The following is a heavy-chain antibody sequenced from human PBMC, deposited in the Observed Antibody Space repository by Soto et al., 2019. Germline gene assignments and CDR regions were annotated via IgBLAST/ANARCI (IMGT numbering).Heavy chain of an antibody. CDR1: GYTFTGDY. Sequence: QVQLVQSGAEVKKPGASVKVSCKASGYTFTGDYMNWVRQAPGQGLEWMGWINPNSGGADYSQKFQGRVTMTRDTSISTAYMELTSLTSDDTAVYYCARDPIGGGTPYYCDYWGQGTLVTVSS. D-gene: IGHD3-10*01. V-gene: IGHV1-2*02. J-gene: IGHJ4*02. CDR2: INPNSGGA. CDR3: ARDPIGGGTPYYCDY.